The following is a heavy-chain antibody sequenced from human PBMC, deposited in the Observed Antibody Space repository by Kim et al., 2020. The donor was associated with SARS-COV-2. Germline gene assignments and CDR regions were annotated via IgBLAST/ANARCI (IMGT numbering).Heavy chain of an antibody. CDR3: ARDQLGDGMDV. J-gene: IGHJ6*02. Sequence: TNDNPSLKSRVSISVDTSKNQFSLKLSSVTAADTAVYYYARDQLGDGMDVWGHGTTVTVSS. V-gene: IGHV4-59*01. D-gene: IGHD3-16*01. CDR2: T.